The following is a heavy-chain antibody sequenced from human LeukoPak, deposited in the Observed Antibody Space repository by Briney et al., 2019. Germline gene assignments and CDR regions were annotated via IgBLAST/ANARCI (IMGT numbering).Heavy chain of an antibody. CDR3: ARGGLSSGWYYFDY. J-gene: IGHJ4*02. CDR2: IYYSGST. Sequence: SETLSLTCTVSGGSICSYYWSWIRQPPGKGLEWIGYIYYSGSTNYNPSLKSRVTISVDTSKNQFSLKLSSVTAADTAVYYCARGGLSSGWYYFDYWGQGTLVTVSS. CDR1: GGSICSYY. V-gene: IGHV4-59*01. D-gene: IGHD6-19*01.